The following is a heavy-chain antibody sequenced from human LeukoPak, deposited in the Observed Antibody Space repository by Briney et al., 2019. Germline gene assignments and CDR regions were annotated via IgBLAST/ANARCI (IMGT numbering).Heavy chain of an antibody. J-gene: IGHJ4*02. V-gene: IGHV3-23*01. CDR1: RFTFSSYA. D-gene: IGHD3-3*01. CDR2: ISGGGAGT. CDR3: AKEQYKIFGVDPFDY. Sequence: GGSLRLSCAASRFTFSSYAMSWVRQAPGKGLEWVSAISGGGAGTYYADSVKGRFTISRDNSKNTLYLQMNSLGAEDTAVYYCAKEQYKIFGVDPFDYWGQGTLVSVTS.